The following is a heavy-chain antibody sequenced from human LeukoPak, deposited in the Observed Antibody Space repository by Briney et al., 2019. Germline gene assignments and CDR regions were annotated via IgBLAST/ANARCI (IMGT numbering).Heavy chain of an antibody. D-gene: IGHD5-12*01. CDR1: GFTFTSYA. J-gene: IGHJ3*01. V-gene: IGHV3-23*01. Sequence: PGGSLRLSCAASGFTFTSYAMSWVRQAPGKGLEWVSAISASGGAPYYADSVKGRFTISRDNSQNTLYLQMNSLRAEDTAVYYCAKRHIAALGGDAFDAWGQGTMVTVSS. CDR3: AKRHIAALGGDAFDA. CDR2: ISASGGAP.